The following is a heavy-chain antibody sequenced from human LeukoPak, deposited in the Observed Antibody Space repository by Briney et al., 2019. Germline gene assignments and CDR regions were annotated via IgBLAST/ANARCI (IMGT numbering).Heavy chain of an antibody. CDR1: GGITDGYG. V-gene: IGHV3-20*04. CDR2: INWAGTNT. J-gene: IGHJ4*02. Sequence: GESLTISCAISGGITDGYGMSWVRQTPGKGLEWVSGINWAGTNTYYSESVRGRFTISRDTAEKSLFLQMDSLRDDDTALYYCVKDLSSNWYSFDYWGQGTLVTVSS. D-gene: IGHD6-13*01. CDR3: VKDLSSNWYSFDY.